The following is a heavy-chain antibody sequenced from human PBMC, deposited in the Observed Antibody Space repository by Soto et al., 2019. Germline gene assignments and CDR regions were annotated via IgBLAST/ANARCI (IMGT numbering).Heavy chain of an antibody. D-gene: IGHD6-6*01. CDR1: GFTFSSYG. V-gene: IGHV3-33*01. Sequence: QVQLVESGGGVVQPGRSLRLSCAASGFTFSSYGMHWVRQAPGKGLEWVAVIWYDGSNKYYADSVKGRFTISRDNSKNTLYLQMNSLRAEDTAVYYCARDSWGGEYSSSSVDYWGQGTLVTVSS. J-gene: IGHJ4*02. CDR2: IWYDGSNK. CDR3: ARDSWGGEYSSSSVDY.